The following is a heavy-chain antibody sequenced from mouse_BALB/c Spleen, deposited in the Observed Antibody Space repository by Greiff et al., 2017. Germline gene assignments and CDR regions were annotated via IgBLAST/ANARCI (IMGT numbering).Heavy chain of an antibody. CDR1: GFNIKDTY. V-gene: IGHV14-3*02. Sequence: VQLQQSGAELVKPGASVKLSCTASGFNIKDTYMHWVKQRPEQGLEWIGRIDPANGNTKYDPKFQGKATIAADTSSNTAYLQLSSLTSEDTAVYYCASSSPWYFDVWGAGTTVTVSS. CDR2: IDPANGNT. J-gene: IGHJ1*01. D-gene: IGHD1-1*01. CDR3: ASSSPWYFDV.